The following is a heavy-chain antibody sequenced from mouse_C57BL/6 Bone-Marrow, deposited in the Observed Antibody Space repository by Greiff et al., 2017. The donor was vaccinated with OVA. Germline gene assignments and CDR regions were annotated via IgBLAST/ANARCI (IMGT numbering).Heavy chain of an antibody. J-gene: IGHJ4*01. CDR1: GYTFTSYW. V-gene: IGHV1-64*01. CDR2: IHPNSGST. D-gene: IGHD2-2*01. CDR3: ARAPVTTRAMDY. Sequence: QVQLQQPGAELVKPGASVKLSCKASGYTFTSYWMHWVKQRPGQGLEWIGMIHPNSGSTNYNEKFKSKATLTVDKSSSTAYMQLSSLTSEDSAVYYCARAPVTTRAMDYWGQGTSVTGSS.